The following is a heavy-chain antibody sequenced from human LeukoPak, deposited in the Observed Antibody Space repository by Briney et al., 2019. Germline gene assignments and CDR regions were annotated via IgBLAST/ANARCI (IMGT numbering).Heavy chain of an antibody. D-gene: IGHD3-16*02. V-gene: IGHV4-34*01. CDR2: INHSGST. CDR3: ARVYYDYVWGSYRYPYFDY. J-gene: IGHJ4*02. Sequence: PSETLSLTCAVYGGSFSGYYWSWIRQPPGKGLEWIGEINHSGSTNYNPSLKSRVTISVDTSKNQFSLKLSSVTAADTAVYYCARVYYDYVWGSYRYPYFDYWGQGTLVTVSS. CDR1: GGSFSGYY.